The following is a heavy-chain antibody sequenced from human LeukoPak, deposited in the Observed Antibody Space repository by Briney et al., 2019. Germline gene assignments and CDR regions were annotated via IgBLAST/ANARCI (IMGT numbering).Heavy chain of an antibody. CDR3: ASRRYVSGSSRYTD. CDR2: INHNGST. J-gene: IGHJ4*02. Sequence: SETLSLTCAVYGGSFGVSYWSWIRQPPGKGLEWIGEINHNGSTNYNPSLKSRVTISVDTSKNQFSLKLSSVTAADTAVYYCASRRYVSGSSRYTDWGQGTLVTVSS. D-gene: IGHD3-16*02. V-gene: IGHV4-34*01. CDR1: GGSFGVSY.